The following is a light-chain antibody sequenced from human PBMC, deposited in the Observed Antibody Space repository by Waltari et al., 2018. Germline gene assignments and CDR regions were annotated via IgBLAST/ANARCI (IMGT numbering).Light chain of an antibody. J-gene: IGLJ2*01. V-gene: IGLV3-1*01. CDR3: QAWDNSAVSTII. CDR1: KLGDKD. CDR2: EDD. Sequence: SYELAQPPSVSVSPGQTASITCPGDKLGDKDVAWYQQRPGQSPGLVMYEDDTRPSGLPERFSGSNSGNTATLTISGTQAMDEADYYCQAWDNSAVSTIIFGGGTTLTVL.